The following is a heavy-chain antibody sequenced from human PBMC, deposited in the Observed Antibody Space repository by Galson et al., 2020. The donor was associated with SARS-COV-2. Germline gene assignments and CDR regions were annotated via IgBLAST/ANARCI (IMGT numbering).Heavy chain of an antibody. CDR1: GYTFTSYG. V-gene: IGHV1-18*01. Sequence: ASVKVSCKASGYTFTSYGISWVRQAPGQGLEWMGWISAYNGNTNYAQKLQGRVTMTTDTSTSTAYMELRSLRSDDTAVYYCARYVYDFWSGYSNYYYYMDVWGKGTTVTVSS. J-gene: IGHJ6*03. CDR3: ARYVYDFWSGYSNYYYYMDV. D-gene: IGHD3-3*01. CDR2: ISAYNGNT.